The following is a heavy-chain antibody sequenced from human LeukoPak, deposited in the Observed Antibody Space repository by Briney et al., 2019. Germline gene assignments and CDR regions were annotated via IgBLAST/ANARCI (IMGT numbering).Heavy chain of an antibody. CDR3: ASHSGGYMDV. D-gene: IGHD2-15*01. Sequence: KVSCKASGGTFSSYAISWVRQAPGQGLEWMGGIIPIFGTANYTQKFQGRVTITADKSTSTAYMELSSLRSEDTAVYYCASHSGGYMDVWGKGTTVTVSS. CDR2: IIPIFGTA. J-gene: IGHJ6*03. CDR1: GGTFSSYA. V-gene: IGHV1-69*06.